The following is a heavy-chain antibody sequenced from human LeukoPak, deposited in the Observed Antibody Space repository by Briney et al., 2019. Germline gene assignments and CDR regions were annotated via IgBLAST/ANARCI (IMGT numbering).Heavy chain of an antibody. CDR3: ARANYYDSSGYYYLGSYFDY. Sequence: GGSLRLSCAASGFTFSSYSMNWVRQAPGKGLEWVAVISYDGSNKYYADSVKGRFTISRDNSKNTLYLQMNSLRAEDTAVYYYARANYYDSSGYYYLGSYFDYWGQGTLVTVSS. D-gene: IGHD3-22*01. CDR1: GFTFSSYS. CDR2: ISYDGSNK. J-gene: IGHJ4*02. V-gene: IGHV3-30*03.